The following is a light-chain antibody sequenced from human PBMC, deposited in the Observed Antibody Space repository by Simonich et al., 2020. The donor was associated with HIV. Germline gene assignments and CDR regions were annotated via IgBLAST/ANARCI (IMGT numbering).Light chain of an antibody. CDR3: QQYNNWPPFT. Sequence: EIVMTQSPATLSVSPGERATLSCRASQSVSSNLAWYQQKPGQAPRLLIYGASTRATGIPARCSGSGSGTEFTLTISSLQSEDFALYYCQQYNNWPPFTFGPGTKVDIK. J-gene: IGKJ3*01. V-gene: IGKV3-15*01. CDR2: GAS. CDR1: QSVSSN.